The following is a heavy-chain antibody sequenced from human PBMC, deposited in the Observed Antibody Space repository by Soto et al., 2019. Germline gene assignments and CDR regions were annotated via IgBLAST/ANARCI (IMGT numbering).Heavy chain of an antibody. D-gene: IGHD3-16*01. V-gene: IGHV4-31*03. CDR1: GGPFPSVGYY. Sequence: PSDTLSLTFTVSGGPFPSVGYYWSWIRQEPGKGLELIGYIYYNGGNSYNPSLRSRVTISADTSKTQFSLKLSSVTSADTAVYYCARGDSKGSSVFYXWGQGMVVTVSX. J-gene: IGHJ4*02. CDR2: IYYNGGN. CDR3: ARGDSKGSSVFYX.